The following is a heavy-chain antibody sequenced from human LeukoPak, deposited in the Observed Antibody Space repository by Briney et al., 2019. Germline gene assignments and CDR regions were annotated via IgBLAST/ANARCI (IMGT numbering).Heavy chain of an antibody. D-gene: IGHD2-15*01. Sequence: GGSLTLSCAASGFTFSNYDFHWVSHAAGKGLEWVSAIGVVGDTYYSGSVKGRFTISRESPKNSLYLQMNSLRDGDTAVYYCARDYCSGGNCAGGFYFDLRGRGTPVTVSS. V-gene: IGHV3-13*01. CDR1: GFTFSNYD. CDR2: IGVVGDT. J-gene: IGHJ2*01. CDR3: ARDYCSGGNCAGGFYFDL.